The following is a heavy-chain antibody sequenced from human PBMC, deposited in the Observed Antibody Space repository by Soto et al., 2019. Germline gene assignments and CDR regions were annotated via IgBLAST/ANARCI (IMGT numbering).Heavy chain of an antibody. J-gene: IGHJ4*02. Sequence: SETLSLTCAVYGGSFSGYYWSWIRQPPGKGLEWIGEINHSGSTNYNPSLKSRVTISVDTSKNQFSLKLSSLTAADTAVYYCARAPYNGNYDEHFAYWGQGTLVTVSS. V-gene: IGHV4-34*01. CDR2: INHSGST. CDR3: ARAPYNGNYDEHFAY. CDR1: GGSFSGYY. D-gene: IGHD1-7*01.